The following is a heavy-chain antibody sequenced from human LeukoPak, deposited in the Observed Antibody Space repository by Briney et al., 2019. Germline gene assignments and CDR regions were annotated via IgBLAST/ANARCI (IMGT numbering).Heavy chain of an antibody. CDR2: ISWNSGSI. J-gene: IGHJ5*02. CDR1: GFTFDDYA. D-gene: IGHD2-2*01. CDR3: AKGIRTAADNWFDP. Sequence: GRSLRLSCAGSGFTFDDYAMHWVRQAPGKGLEWVSGISWNSGSIGYADSVKGRFTISRDSAKNSLYLQMNSLRAEDTALYYCAKGIRTAADNWFDPWGQGALVTVSS. V-gene: IGHV3-9*01.